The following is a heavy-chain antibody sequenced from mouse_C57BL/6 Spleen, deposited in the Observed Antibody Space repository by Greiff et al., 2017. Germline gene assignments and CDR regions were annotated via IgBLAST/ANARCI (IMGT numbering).Heavy chain of an antibody. V-gene: IGHV5-6*02. CDR3: ARQMDGNSYGYFDV. Sequence: EVKLEESGGDLVKPGGSLKLSCAASGFTFSSYGMSWVRQTPDKRLEWVATISSGGSYTYYPDSVKGRFTISRDNAKNTLYLQMSSLKSEDTAMYYCARQMDGNSYGYFDVWGTGTTVTVSS. J-gene: IGHJ1*03. CDR1: GFTFSSYG. CDR2: ISSGGSYT. D-gene: IGHD1-1*01.